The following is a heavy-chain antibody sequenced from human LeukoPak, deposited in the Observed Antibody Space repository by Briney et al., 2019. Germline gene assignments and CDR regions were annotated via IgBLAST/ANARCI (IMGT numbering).Heavy chain of an antibody. CDR2: ISGSGGAA. CDR1: GFTFNAYG. D-gene: IGHD1-26*01. J-gene: IGHJ4*02. V-gene: IGHV3-23*01. CDR3: ASGRGGYFDY. Sequence: PGGSLRLSCAASGFTFNAYGMSWVRQAPGKGLEWVSGISGSGGAAYYADSVKGRFTISRDDPHNTLYLQVNSLRAEDTAVYSCASGRGGYFDYWGQGTLVTVSS.